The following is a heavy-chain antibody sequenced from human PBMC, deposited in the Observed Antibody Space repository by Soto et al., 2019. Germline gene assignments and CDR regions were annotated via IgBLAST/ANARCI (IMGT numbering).Heavy chain of an antibody. CDR1: GFTFSGSA. V-gene: IGHV3-73*01. CDR3: SRQASDFWSGKPQYYMDV. J-gene: IGHJ6*03. D-gene: IGHD3-3*01. CDR2: IRSKPNNYAT. Sequence: EVQLVESGGGLVQPGGSLKLSCAASGFTFSGSAMHWVRQASGKGLEWVGRIRSKPNNYATAYGASVKGRFTISRDDSKNTAYVQMNSLNTEDTAVYYCSRQASDFWSGKPQYYMDVWGKGTTVTVS.